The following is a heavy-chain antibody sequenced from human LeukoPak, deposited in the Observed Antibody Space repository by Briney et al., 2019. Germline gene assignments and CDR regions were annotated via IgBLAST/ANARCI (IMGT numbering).Heavy chain of an antibody. V-gene: IGHV1-8*01. D-gene: IGHD2-2*02. CDR2: MNPNSGNT. CDR1: GYTFTSYA. J-gene: IGHJ6*02. Sequence: GASVKVSCKASGYTFTSYAINWVRQAPGQGLEWMGWMNPNSGNTDYAQKFQGRVTMTRNTSISTAYMELSSLRSEDTAVYYCARKGDIVVVPAAIIHYYYGMDVWGQGTTVTVSS. CDR3: ARKGDIVVVPAAIIHYYYGMDV.